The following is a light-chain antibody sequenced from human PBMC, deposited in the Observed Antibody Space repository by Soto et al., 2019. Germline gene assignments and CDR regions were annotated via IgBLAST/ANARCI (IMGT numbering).Light chain of an antibody. J-gene: IGKJ2*01. V-gene: IGKV1-5*03. Sequence: DIQMTQSPSTLSASVGDRVTITCRASQSISSWLAWYQQKPGKAPKLLIYKASSLESGVPSRFSGSGSGTKFTLTISILQPDDFATYYGQQYNSYARTFGQGTKLEIK. CDR1: QSISSW. CDR2: KAS. CDR3: QQYNSYART.